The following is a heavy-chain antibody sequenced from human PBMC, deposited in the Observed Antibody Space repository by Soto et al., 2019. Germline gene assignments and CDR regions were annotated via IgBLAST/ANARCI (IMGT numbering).Heavy chain of an antibody. D-gene: IGHD3-22*01. CDR1: GFTFSSYS. CDR2: ISSSSSTI. Sequence: LGGSLRLSCAASGFTFSSYSMNWVRQAPGKGLEWVSYISSSSSTIYYADSVKGRFTISRDNAKNSLYLQMNSLRDEDTAVYYCARPYYYDSSGYYLTDAFDIWGQGTMVTVSS. V-gene: IGHV3-48*02. CDR3: ARPYYYDSSGYYLTDAFDI. J-gene: IGHJ3*02.